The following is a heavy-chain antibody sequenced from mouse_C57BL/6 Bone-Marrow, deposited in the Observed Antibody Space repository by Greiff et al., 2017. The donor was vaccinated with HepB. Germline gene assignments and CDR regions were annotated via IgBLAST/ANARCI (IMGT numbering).Heavy chain of an antibody. D-gene: IGHD1-1*01. Sequence: EVKLMESGPELVKPGASVKMSCKASGYTFTDYNMHWVKQSHGKSLEWIGYINPNNGGTSYNQKFKGKATLTVTKSSSTAYMELRSLTAEDSAVYYCARTGYYGSSWFAYWGQGTLVTVSA. CDR3: ARTGYYGSSWFAY. CDR2: INPNNGGT. J-gene: IGHJ3*01. V-gene: IGHV1-22*01. CDR1: GYTFTDYN.